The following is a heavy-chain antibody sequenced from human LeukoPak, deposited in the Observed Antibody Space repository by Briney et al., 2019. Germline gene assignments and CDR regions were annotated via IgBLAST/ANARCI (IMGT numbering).Heavy chain of an antibody. CDR3: ARDLSHCSGGSCYSAHFDY. D-gene: IGHD2-15*01. V-gene: IGHV3-21*01. CDR2: ISSSSSYI. J-gene: IGHJ4*02. Sequence: GGSLRLSCAASGFTFSSYSMNWVRQAPGKGLEWVSSISSSSSYIYYADSVKGRFTISRDNAKNSLYLQMNSLRAGDTAVYYCARDLSHCSGGSCYSAHFDYWGLGTLVTVSS. CDR1: GFTFSSYS.